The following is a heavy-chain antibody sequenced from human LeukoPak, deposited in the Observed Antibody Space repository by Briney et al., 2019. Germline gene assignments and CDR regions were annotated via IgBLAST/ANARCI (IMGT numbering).Heavy chain of an antibody. D-gene: IGHD3-22*01. CDR3: ASGPYYYDSSGYLGY. V-gene: IGHV4-59*08. Sequence: SETLSLTCTVSGGSISSYYWSWIRQPPGKGLEWIGYIYYSGSTNYNPSLKSRVTISVDTSKNQFSLKLSSVTAADTAVYYCASGPYYYDSSGYLGYWGQGTLVTVSS. CDR1: GGSISSYY. J-gene: IGHJ4*02. CDR2: IYYSGST.